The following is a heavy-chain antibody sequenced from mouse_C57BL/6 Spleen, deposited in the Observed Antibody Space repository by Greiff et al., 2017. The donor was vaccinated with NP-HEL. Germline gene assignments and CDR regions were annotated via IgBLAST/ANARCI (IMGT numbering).Heavy chain of an antibody. CDR2: IWSGGST. V-gene: IGHV2-4*01. D-gene: IGHD2-4*01. J-gene: IGHJ4*01. Sequence: QVQLKQSGPGLVQPSQSLSITCTVSGFSLTSYGVHWVRQPPGKGLEWLGVIWSGGSTDYNAAFISRLSISKDNSKSQVFFKMNSLQADDTAIYYCAKKYDYDGTGYYAMDYWGQGTSVTVSS. CDR1: GFSLTSYG. CDR3: AKKYDYDGTGYYAMDY.